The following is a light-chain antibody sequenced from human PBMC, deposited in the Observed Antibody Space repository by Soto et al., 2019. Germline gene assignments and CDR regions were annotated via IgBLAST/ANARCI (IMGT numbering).Light chain of an antibody. Sequence: DIQLTQSPSSLSASVGDRVTITCRVSQGISSYLNWYRQKPGKVPKLLIYSASNLQSGVPSRFSGSGSGTEFTLTISSLQPEDFATYYCLQHNSYSTPLTFGQGTRLEIK. CDR1: QGISSY. V-gene: IGKV1-27*01. CDR2: SAS. J-gene: IGKJ5*01. CDR3: LQHNSYSTPLT.